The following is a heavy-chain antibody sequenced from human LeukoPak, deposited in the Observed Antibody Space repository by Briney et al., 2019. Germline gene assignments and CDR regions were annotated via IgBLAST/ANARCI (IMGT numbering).Heavy chain of an antibody. V-gene: IGHV4-34*01. CDR1: GGSFSGYY. CDR2: INHSGST. J-gene: IGHJ4*02. CDR3: ARRWIQLWYGY. D-gene: IGHD5-18*01. Sequence: KPSETLSLTCAVYGGSFSGYYWSWIRQPPGKGLEWIGEINHSGSTNYNPSLKSRVTISVDTSKNQFSLKLSSVTAADTAVYYCARRWIQLWYGYWGQGTLVTVSS.